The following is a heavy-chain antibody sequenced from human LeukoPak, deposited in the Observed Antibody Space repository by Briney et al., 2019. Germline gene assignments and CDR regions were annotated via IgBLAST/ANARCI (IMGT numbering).Heavy chain of an antibody. Sequence: GGSLRLSCAASGFTFSSYSMNWVRQAPGKGLEWVSSISSSSSYIYYADSVKGRFTISRDNAKNSLYLQMNSLRAEDTAVYYCARVSVHGVYYYMDVWGKGTTVTVTS. CDR1: GFTFSSYS. D-gene: IGHD1-1*01. CDR3: ARVSVHGVYYYMDV. V-gene: IGHV3-21*01. CDR2: ISSSSSYI. J-gene: IGHJ6*03.